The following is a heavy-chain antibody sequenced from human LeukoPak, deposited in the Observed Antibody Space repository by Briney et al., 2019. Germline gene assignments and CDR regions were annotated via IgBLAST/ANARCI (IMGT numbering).Heavy chain of an antibody. V-gene: IGHV1-3*01. CDR2: INAGNGNT. CDR3: ARDCLFIAAAGTFDP. J-gene: IGHJ5*02. Sequence: ASVKVSCKASGYTFTSYAMHWVRQAPGQRLEWMGWINAGNGNTKYSQKFQGRVTITRDTSASTAYMELSSLRSEDTAVYYCARDCLFIAAAGTFDPWGQGTLVTVSS. CDR1: GYTFTSYA. D-gene: IGHD6-13*01.